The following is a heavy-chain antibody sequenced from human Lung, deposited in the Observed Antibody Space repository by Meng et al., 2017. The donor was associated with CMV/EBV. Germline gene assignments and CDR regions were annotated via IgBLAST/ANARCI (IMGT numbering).Heavy chain of an antibody. CDR2: INSDGSST. CDR3: TRVYGSSGVWG. J-gene: IGHJ4*02. V-gene: IGHV3-74*01. D-gene: IGHD2-15*01. Sequence: GGSLRLXCAASGFTFSSYWMHWVRQAPGKGLVWVSRINSDGSSTSYADSVKGRFTISRDNAKNTLYLQMNSLRAEDTAVYYCTRVYGSSGVWGWGKGTLVTVSS. CDR1: GFTFSSYW.